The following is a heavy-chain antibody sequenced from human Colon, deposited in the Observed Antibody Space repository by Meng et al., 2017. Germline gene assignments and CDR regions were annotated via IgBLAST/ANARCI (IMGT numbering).Heavy chain of an antibody. Sequence: QVPLVQSGAEVKKPGASVKVSCKASGSPFSDYYMQWVRQAPGQGLEWMGWIKPNSGGASYPQKFQGRVTMTRDSSINTAYMELYRLTSDDTAVYYCARSGSASGRLYWGQGTLVTVSS. D-gene: IGHD3-10*01. J-gene: IGHJ4*02. CDR2: IKPNSGGA. V-gene: IGHV1-2*02. CDR1: GSPFSDYY. CDR3: ARSGSASGRLY.